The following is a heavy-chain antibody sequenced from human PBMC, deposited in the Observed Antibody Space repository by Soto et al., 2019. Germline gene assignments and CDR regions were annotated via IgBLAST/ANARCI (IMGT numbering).Heavy chain of an antibody. V-gene: IGHV4-30-4*01. D-gene: IGHD4-17*01. J-gene: IGHJ5*02. CDR1: GGSISSGDYY. CDR2: IYYSGST. CDR3: ARDLGYGDYGWFAP. Sequence: QVQLQESGPGLVKPSQTLSLTCTVSGGSISSGDYYWSWIRQPPGKGLEWIGYIYYSGSTYYNPSLRGRVTISVDTSKNQFSLKLSSVTAADTAVYYCARDLGYGDYGWFAPWGQGTLVTVSS.